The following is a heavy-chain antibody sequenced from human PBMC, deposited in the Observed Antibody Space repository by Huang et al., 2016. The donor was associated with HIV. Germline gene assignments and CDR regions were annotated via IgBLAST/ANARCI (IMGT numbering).Heavy chain of an antibody. Sequence: QVQLVQSGAEAKKPGASVKVSCKASGSTFTSYDINWVRQDTGQGLERMGRMNPNCGNTVYAQKFQGRVSITMNTSISTAYMAPSSLRLEDTAVYYCASGSSGWGYWGQGTLVTVSS. D-gene: IGHD6-19*01. J-gene: IGHJ4*02. V-gene: IGHV1-8*03. CDR1: GSTFTSYD. CDR3: ASGSSGWGY. CDR2: MNPNCGNT.